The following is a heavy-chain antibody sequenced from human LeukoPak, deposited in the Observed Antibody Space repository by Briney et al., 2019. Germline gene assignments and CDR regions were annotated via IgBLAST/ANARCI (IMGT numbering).Heavy chain of an antibody. CDR3: AKDFGSGYGLDY. D-gene: IGHD5-18*01. CDR2: ISYDGGNK. J-gene: IGHJ4*02. CDR1: GFTFSSYW. Sequence: PGGSLRLSCAASGFTFSSYWMSWVRQAPGKGLEWVAVISYDGGNKYYADSVKGRFTISRDNSKNTLYLQMNSLRAEDTAVYYCAKDFGSGYGLDYWGQGTLVTVSS. V-gene: IGHV3-30*18.